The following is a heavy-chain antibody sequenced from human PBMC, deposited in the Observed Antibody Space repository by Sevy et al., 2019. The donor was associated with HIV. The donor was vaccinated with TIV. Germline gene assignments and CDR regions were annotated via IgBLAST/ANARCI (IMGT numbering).Heavy chain of an antibody. CDR1: GFTFSGNW. D-gene: IGHD2-2*02. V-gene: IGHV3-7*01. CDR2: IKEDGSEK. Sequence: GGSLRLSCAASGFTFSGNWMSWVRQAPGKGLEWVADIKEDGSEKYYVDSVKGRFTISSNNDKKSLYLQMNNLRAEDTAVYYCARDAGYCSSTSCYRGDYFDYWGQGTLVTVSS. J-gene: IGHJ4*02. CDR3: ARDAGYCSSTSCYRGDYFDY.